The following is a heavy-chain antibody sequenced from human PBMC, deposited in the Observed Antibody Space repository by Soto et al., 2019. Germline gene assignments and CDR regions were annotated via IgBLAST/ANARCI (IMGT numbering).Heavy chain of an antibody. CDR3: GRDVGGWCDY. CDR1: GYTFTSYA. V-gene: IGHV1-3*01. Sequence: ASVKVSCKASGYTFTSYAMHWVRQAPGQRLEWMGWINAGNGNTKYSQKFQGRVTITRDTSASTAYMERSSLSSENAVYYYGGRDVGGWCDYWGQGTLVTVSS. CDR2: INAGNGNT. J-gene: IGHJ4*02. D-gene: IGHD3-16*01.